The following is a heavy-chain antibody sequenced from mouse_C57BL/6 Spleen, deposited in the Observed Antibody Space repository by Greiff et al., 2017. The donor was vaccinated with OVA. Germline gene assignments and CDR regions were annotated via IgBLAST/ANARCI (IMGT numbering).Heavy chain of an antibody. CDR3: ARSGGNYYFDY. J-gene: IGHJ2*01. CDR2: IDPSDSYT. D-gene: IGHD2-1*01. CDR1: GFTFTSYW. V-gene: IGHV1-50*01. Sequence: VQLQQPGAELVKPGASVKLSCKASGFTFTSYWMQWVKQRPGQGLEWIGEIDPSDSYTNYTQKFKGKATLTVDTSSSTAYMQLSSLTSEDAAVYYCARSGGNYYFDYWGQGTTLTVSS.